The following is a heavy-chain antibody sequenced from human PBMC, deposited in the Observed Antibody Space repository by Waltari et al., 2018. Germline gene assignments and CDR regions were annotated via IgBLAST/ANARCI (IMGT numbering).Heavy chain of an antibody. CDR3: ARDEGLDTVTSSYYFDY. V-gene: IGHV3-30-3*01. J-gene: IGHJ4*02. D-gene: IGHD4-17*01. CDR1: GFHFSGDA. Sequence: QVQLVESGGGVVQPGRSLRLSCAAPGFHFSGDARNWVRQAPGKGLEWVAGISFDGSNKYNVDSVKGRFTISRDNSKNTLYLQMNSLRTEDTAVYYCARDEGLDTVTSSYYFDYWGQGTLGTVSS. CDR2: ISFDGSNK.